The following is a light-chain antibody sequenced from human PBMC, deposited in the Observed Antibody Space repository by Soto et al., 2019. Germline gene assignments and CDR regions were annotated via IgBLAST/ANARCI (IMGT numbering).Light chain of an antibody. J-gene: IGKJ1*01. CDR2: DAS. Sequence: EIVLTQSPGTLSLSPGERATLSCRASQSVGSLLAWYQHNPGQAPRLLIFDASYRAAGIPARFRGSGSGTDFTLTIDSLEPEDFAVYYCQQRTNWLWTFGPGTKVDI. CDR1: QSVGSL. V-gene: IGKV3-11*01. CDR3: QQRTNWLWT.